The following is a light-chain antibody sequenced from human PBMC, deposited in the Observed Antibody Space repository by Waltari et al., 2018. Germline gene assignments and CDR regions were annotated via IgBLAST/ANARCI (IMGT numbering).Light chain of an antibody. CDR1: SSDVGGYNH. V-gene: IGLV2-14*01. CDR2: DVS. Sequence: QSALTQPASVSGSPGQSITTSCTGTSSDVGGYNHVSWYQQLPGKPPKLIISDVSNRPSGGSDRFSGSKSGNTASLTISGLQAEDEADYYCTSYTSISTRVFGGGTKLTVL. J-gene: IGLJ3*02. CDR3: TSYTSISTRV.